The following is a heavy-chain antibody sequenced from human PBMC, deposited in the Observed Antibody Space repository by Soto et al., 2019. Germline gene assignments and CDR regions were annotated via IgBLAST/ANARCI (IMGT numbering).Heavy chain of an antibody. CDR1: GGTFSSYA. J-gene: IGHJ3*02. CDR2: IIPIFGTA. V-gene: IGHV1-69*01. CDR3: ARPYTAGGSLPPLAFDI. D-gene: IGHD2-2*02. Sequence: QVQLVQSGAEVKKPGSSVKVSCKASGGTFSSYAISWVRQAPGQGLEWMGGIIPIFGTANYAQKFQGRVTITADESTSTAYMELSSLRSEDTAVYYCARPYTAGGSLPPLAFDIWGQGTMVTVSS.